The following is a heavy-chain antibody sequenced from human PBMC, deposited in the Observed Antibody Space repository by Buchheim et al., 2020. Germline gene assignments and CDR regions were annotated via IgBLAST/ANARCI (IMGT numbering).Heavy chain of an antibody. CDR2: ILYDGSNK. D-gene: IGHD2-2*03. CDR3: AKLAGYCSSTSCSKGY. CDR1: GFTFSSYG. J-gene: IGHJ4*02. V-gene: IGHV3-30*18. Sequence: QVQLVESGGGVVQPGRSLRLSCAASGFTFSSYGMHWVRQAPGKGLEWVAVILYDGSNKYYADSVKGRFNISRDNSKKTLYLQMNSLRAEDTAVYYCAKLAGYCSSTSCSKGYWGQGTL.